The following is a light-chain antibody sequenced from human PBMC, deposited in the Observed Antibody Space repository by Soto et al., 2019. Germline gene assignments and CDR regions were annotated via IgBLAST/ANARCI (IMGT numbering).Light chain of an antibody. Sequence: EIVLTQSPGTLSLSPGERGTLSCRASQSVSSSPLAWYQQKPGQAPRLLIYGASSRATGIPDRFSGSGSGTDFSLTISRLEPEDFAVYYCQQYGSSPWTFGQGTKVEVK. CDR3: QQYGSSPWT. CDR1: QSVSSSP. V-gene: IGKV3-20*01. CDR2: GAS. J-gene: IGKJ1*01.